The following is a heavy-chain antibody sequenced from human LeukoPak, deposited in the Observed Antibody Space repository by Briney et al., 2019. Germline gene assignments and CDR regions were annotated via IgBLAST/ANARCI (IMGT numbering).Heavy chain of an antibody. J-gene: IGHJ6*02. CDR3: ARDTTPPAWGFYYYYGMDV. Sequence: PSANVSCKASGGTFSSYAISWVRQAPGQGLEWMGRIIPILGIANYAQKFQGRVTITADKSTSTAYMELSSLRSEKTAVSAWARDTTPPAWGFYYYYGMDVWGQGTTVTVSS. D-gene: IGHD3-16*01. CDR1: GGTFSSYA. CDR2: IIPILGIA. V-gene: IGHV1-69*04.